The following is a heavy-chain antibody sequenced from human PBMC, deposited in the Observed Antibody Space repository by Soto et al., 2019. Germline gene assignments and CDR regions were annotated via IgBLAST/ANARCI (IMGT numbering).Heavy chain of an antibody. CDR3: ARVGGSSSSLYYYGMDV. CDR2: IIPIFGTA. D-gene: IGHD6-6*01. J-gene: IGHJ6*02. Sequence: GASVKVSCKASGGTLSSYAISWVRQAPGQGLEWMGGIIPIFGTANYAQKFQGGVTITADKSTSTAYMELSSLRSEDTAVYYCARVGGSSSSLYYYGMDVWGQGTTVTVSS. CDR1: GGTLSSYA. V-gene: IGHV1-69*06.